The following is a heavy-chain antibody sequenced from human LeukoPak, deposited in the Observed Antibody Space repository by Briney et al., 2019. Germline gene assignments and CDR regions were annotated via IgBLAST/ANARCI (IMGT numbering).Heavy chain of an antibody. V-gene: IGHV3-11*04. J-gene: IGHJ4*02. CDR1: GFTFSDYY. D-gene: IGHD6-13*01. CDR2: ISSSGSTI. CDR3: ARTLIMGIAAAIDYFVY. Sequence: GGSLRLSCAASGFTFSDYYMSWIRQAPGKGLEWVSYISSSGSTIYYADSVKGRFTISRDNAKNSLYLQMNSLRAEDTAVYYCARTLIMGIAAAIDYFVYWGQGTLVTVSS.